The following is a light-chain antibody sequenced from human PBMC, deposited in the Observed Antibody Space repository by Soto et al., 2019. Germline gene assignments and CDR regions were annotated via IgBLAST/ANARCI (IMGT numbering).Light chain of an antibody. Sequence: QSVLTQPPSVSGTPGQPVTMTCSGSSTNIGSSSVKWYQQFPGAAPRLLIYSNALRPSGIPNRFSGSKSGTSASLAISGLQPEDEADYYCAAWDDRLMGVFGPGTKVTVL. CDR3: AAWDDRLMGV. V-gene: IGLV1-44*01. CDR1: STNIGSSS. J-gene: IGLJ1*01. CDR2: SNA.